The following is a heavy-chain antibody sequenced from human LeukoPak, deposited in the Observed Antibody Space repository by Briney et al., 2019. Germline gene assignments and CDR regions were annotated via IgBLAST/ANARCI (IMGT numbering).Heavy chain of an antibody. CDR1: GYTFTSYD. D-gene: IGHD3-22*01. Sequence: EASVKVSCKASGYTFTSYDINWVRQAPGQGLEWMGWINPNSGGTNYAQKFQGRVTMTRDTSISTAYMELSRLRSDDTAVYYCARGQYYDSSGYRLWGQGTLVTVSS. V-gene: IGHV1-2*02. CDR3: ARGQYYDSSGYRL. CDR2: INPNSGGT. J-gene: IGHJ4*02.